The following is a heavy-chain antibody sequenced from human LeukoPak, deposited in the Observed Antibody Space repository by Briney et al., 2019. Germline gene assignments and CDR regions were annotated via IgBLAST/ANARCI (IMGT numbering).Heavy chain of an antibody. V-gene: IGHV4-39*01. CDR2: IYDGGST. CDR3: AIHVFWAVAGAGYYFVY. Sequence: SETLSLTCTVSGGSISSSSYYWGWLRQPPGKGLEWLGSIYDGGSTYYNPSLESRVDISVDKSKNQFPLKLVSVTAADTAGYYCAIHVFWAVAGAGYYFVYWGQGTLVTVSS. J-gene: IGHJ4*02. CDR1: GGSISSSSYY. D-gene: IGHD6-19*01.